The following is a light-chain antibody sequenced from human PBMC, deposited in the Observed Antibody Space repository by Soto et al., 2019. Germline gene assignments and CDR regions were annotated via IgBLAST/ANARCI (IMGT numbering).Light chain of an antibody. CDR3: QHYSSYSEA. Sequence: DIPMTQSPSTLSGSVGDRVTITCRASQTISSWLAWYQQKPGKAPKLLIYKASTLKSGVPSRFSVSGSGTEFTLTISSLQPYDFATYYCQHYSSYSEAFGQGTKVELK. CDR2: KAS. J-gene: IGKJ1*01. CDR1: QTISSW. V-gene: IGKV1-5*03.